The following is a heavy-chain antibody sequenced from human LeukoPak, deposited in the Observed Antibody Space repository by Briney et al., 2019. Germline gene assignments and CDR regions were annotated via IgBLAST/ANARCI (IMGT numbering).Heavy chain of an antibody. CDR1: GFTVSSNY. CDR2: IYSGGST. D-gene: IGHD3-3*01. CDR3: ARDRGGTDDFWSGYYTGYFDY. Sequence: GGSLRLSCAASGFTVSSNYMSWVRQAPGKGLEWVSVIYSGGSTYYADSVKGRFTISRDNAKNSLYLQMNSLRAEDTAVFYCARDRGGTDDFWSGYYTGYFDYWGQGTLVTVSS. V-gene: IGHV3-53*01. J-gene: IGHJ4*02.